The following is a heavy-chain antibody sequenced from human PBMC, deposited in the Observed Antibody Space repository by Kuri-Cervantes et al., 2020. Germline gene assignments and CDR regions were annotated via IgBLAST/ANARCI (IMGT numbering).Heavy chain of an antibody. D-gene: IGHD6-19*01. CDR3: AREGIAVAGHGGYDY. Sequence: ASVKGSCKASGYTFTSYYMHWVRQAPGQGLEWMGIINPSGGSTSYAQKFQGRVTMTRDTSTSTVYMELSSLRSEDTAVYYCAREGIAVAGHGGYDYWGQGTLVTVSS. CDR1: GYTFTSYY. V-gene: IGHV1-46*01. CDR2: INPSGGST. J-gene: IGHJ4*02.